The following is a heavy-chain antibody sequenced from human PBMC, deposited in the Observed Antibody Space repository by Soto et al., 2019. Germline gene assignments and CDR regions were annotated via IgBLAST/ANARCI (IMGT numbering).Heavy chain of an antibody. CDR1: GGTFSSYA. Sequence: QVQLVQSGAEVKKPGSSMKVSCKASGGTFSSYAISWVRQAPGQGLEWMGGIIPIFGTANYAQKFQGRVMITADESTSTAYMELSSLRSEDTAVYYCAREYSMMEYNWCDPWGQGTLVTVSS. J-gene: IGHJ5*02. D-gene: IGHD6-13*01. CDR3: AREYSMMEYNWCDP. CDR2: IIPIFGTA. V-gene: IGHV1-69*01.